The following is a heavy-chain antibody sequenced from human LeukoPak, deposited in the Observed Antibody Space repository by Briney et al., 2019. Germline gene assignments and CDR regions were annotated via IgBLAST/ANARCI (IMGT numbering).Heavy chain of an antibody. CDR1: GFTFDDYA. Sequence: GGSLRLSCAASGFTFDDYAMHWVRQAPGKGLEWVSGISWNSGSIGYADSVKGRFTISRDNAKNSLYLQMNSLRAEDTAVYYCARGNYYGMDVWGQGTTVTVSS. D-gene: IGHD3-10*01. V-gene: IGHV3-9*01. J-gene: IGHJ6*02. CDR3: ARGNYYGMDV. CDR2: ISWNSGSI.